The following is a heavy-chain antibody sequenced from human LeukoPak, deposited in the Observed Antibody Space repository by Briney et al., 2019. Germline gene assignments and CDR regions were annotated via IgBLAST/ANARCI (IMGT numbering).Heavy chain of an antibody. CDR3: ARGRRLRIYYDSSGSTFDY. D-gene: IGHD3-22*01. CDR2: INHSGST. V-gene: IGHV4-34*01. CDR1: GGSFSGYY. Sequence: SETLSLTCAVYGGSFSGYYWSWIRQPPGKGLEWIGEINHSGSTNYNPSLKSRVTISVDTSKNQFSLKLSSVTAADTAVYYCARGRRLRIYYDSSGSTFDYWGQGTLVTVSS. J-gene: IGHJ4*02.